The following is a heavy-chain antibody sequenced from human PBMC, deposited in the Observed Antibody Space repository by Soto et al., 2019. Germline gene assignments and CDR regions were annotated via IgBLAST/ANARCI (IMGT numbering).Heavy chain of an antibody. J-gene: IGHJ4*02. V-gene: IGHV4-34*01. CDR2: INHSGST. CDR1: GGSFSGYY. Sequence: SETLSLTCAIYGGSFSGYYWSWIRQPPGKGLEWIGEINHSGSTNYNPSLKSRVTISVDTSKNQFSLNLSSVTAADTAVYYCARGRQRGSGSYRYYFDYWRQGSLVTVSS. CDR3: ARGRQRGSGSYRYYFDY. D-gene: IGHD3-10*01.